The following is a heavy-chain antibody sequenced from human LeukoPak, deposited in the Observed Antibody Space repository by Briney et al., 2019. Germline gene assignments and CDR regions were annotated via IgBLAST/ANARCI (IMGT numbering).Heavy chain of an antibody. CDR3: ARDGDGYNLGY. Sequence: SETLSLTCVVSGGSISSFYWSWIRQPPGKALEWIGYIYSSGSTSYNPSLKSRVTISVDTSKNQFSLRLSSVTAADTAVYYCARDGDGYNLGYWGQGVLVTVSS. CDR2: IYSSGST. D-gene: IGHD5-24*01. CDR1: GGSISSFY. V-gene: IGHV4-59*01. J-gene: IGHJ4*02.